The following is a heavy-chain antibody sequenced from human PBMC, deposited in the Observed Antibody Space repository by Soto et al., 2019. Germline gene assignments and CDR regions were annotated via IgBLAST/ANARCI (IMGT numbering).Heavy chain of an antibody. CDR3: ARVGSPKKMWYYYYMDV. D-gene: IGHD1-26*01. V-gene: IGHV3-48*01. Sequence: GGSLRLSCAASGFTFSSYSMNWVRQAPGKGLEWVSYISSSSSTIYYADSVKGRFTISRDNAKNSLYLQMNSLRAEDTAVYYCARVGSPKKMWYYYYMDVWGKGTTVTVSS. CDR1: GFTFSSYS. J-gene: IGHJ6*03. CDR2: ISSSSSTI.